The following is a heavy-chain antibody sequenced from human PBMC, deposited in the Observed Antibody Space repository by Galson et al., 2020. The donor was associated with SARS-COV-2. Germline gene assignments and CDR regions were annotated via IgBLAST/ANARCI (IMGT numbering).Heavy chain of an antibody. Sequence: SETLSLTCTVSGGSISVGTYYWSWLRQHPGKGLEWIGYIHYSGSTYYNPSLESRVSISLDTSKSQFSLKLSSVTAADTAMYYCARRIEMAATNWFDPWGQGTLDTVSS. V-gene: IGHV4-31*03. CDR2: IHYSGST. CDR3: ARRIEMAATNWFDP. CDR1: GGSISVGTYY. J-gene: IGHJ5*02. D-gene: IGHD6-19*01.